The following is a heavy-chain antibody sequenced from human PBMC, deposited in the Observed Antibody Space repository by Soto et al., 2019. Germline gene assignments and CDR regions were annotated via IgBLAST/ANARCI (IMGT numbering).Heavy chain of an antibody. V-gene: IGHV5-10-1*01. Sequence: LGESLKISCKGSGYSFSDYWISWVREKPGKGLEWMGRIDPSDSYTNYSPSFQGHVTISADKSISTAYVQWNSLKASDTAKYYCASIDYGDHKRYYYNGMDVWGQGTTVTVSS. CDR3: ASIDYGDHKRYYYNGMDV. J-gene: IGHJ6*02. CDR1: GYSFSDYW. D-gene: IGHD4-17*01. CDR2: IDPSDSYT.